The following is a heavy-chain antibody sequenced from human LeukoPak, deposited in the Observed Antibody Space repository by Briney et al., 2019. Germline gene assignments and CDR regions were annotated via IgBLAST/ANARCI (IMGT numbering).Heavy chain of an antibody. Sequence: SETLSLTCTVSDGSISSSSYHWGWSRQSSGKGLEWIGGISYSGSTYYNPSLKSRVTISADTSKNQLSLKLSSVTAADTAVYYCARRPVVMHAFDIWGQGTMVTVSS. J-gene: IGHJ3*02. CDR3: ARRPVVMHAFDI. V-gene: IGHV4-39*01. CDR1: DGSISSSSYH. CDR2: ISYSGST. D-gene: IGHD3-22*01.